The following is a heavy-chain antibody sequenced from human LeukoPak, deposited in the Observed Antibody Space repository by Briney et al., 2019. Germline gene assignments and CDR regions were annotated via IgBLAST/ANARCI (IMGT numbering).Heavy chain of an antibody. CDR3: ARGRIAAAATLFY. CDR1: GFTFSSYS. CDR2: ISSSSSYI. J-gene: IGHJ4*02. D-gene: IGHD6-13*01. Sequence: GGSLRLSCAASGFTFSSYSMNWVRQAPGKGLEWVSSISSSSSYIYHADSVKGRFTISRDNAKNSLYLQMNSLRAEDTAVYYCARGRIAAAATLFYWGQGTLVTVSS. V-gene: IGHV3-21*01.